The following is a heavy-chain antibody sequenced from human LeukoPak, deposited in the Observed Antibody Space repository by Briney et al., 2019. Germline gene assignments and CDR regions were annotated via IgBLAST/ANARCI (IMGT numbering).Heavy chain of an antibody. D-gene: IGHD3-22*01. CDR1: GYTFTGYY. CDR3: ARGRYYDSSGYSLSSY. J-gene: IGHJ4*02. V-gene: IGHV1-2*02. CDR2: INPNSGGT. Sequence: ASVKVSCKASGYTFTGYYMHWVRQAPGQGLEWMGWINPNSGGTNYAQKFQGRVTMTRDTSISTAYMELSRLRSDDTAVYYCARGRYYDSSGYSLSSYWGQGTLVTVSS.